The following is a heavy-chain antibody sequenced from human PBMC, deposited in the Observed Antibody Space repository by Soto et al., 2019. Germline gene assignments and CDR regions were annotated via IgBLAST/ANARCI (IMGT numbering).Heavy chain of an antibody. CDR3: ARGSRDSGWFY. Sequence: GXSVKVSCKASGYTFTSYAMHWVRQAPGQRLEWMGWINAGNGNTKYSQKFQGRVTITRDTSASTAYMELSSLRSEDTAVYYCARGSRDSGWFYWGQGTLVTVSS. CDR2: INAGNGNT. CDR1: GYTFTSYA. D-gene: IGHD6-19*01. V-gene: IGHV1-3*01. J-gene: IGHJ4*02.